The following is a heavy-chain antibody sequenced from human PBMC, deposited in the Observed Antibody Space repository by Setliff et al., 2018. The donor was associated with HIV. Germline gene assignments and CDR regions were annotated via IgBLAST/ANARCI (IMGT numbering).Heavy chain of an antibody. Sequence: SETLSLTCTVSGDSIISSNWWGWIRQTPGKGLEWIGYIYTSGSINYNPSLKSRVTISVDTSKNQFSLKLTSVAAADTAVYYCAREWLQHTGDDAFDVWGQGTMVTVSS. CDR1: GDSIISSNW. J-gene: IGHJ3*01. CDR3: AREWLQHTGDDAFDV. D-gene: IGHD5-12*01. CDR2: IYTSGSI. V-gene: IGHV4-28*03.